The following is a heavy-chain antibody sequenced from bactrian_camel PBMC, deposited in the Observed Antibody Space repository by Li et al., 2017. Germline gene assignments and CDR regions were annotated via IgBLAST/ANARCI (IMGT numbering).Heavy chain of an antibody. CDR2: IDTDGRA. J-gene: IGHJ4*01. CDR1: GHAYLYYC. Sequence: HVQLVESGGDSVQVGGSLTLSCAASGHAYLYYCMAWFRQAPGKEREGVAFIDTDGRAKYADSVEGRFTVSRDNTKNTLYLQLDSLKTEDTAMYYCAKYKLPPEPPVGQGTQVTVS. V-gene: IGHV3S55*01.